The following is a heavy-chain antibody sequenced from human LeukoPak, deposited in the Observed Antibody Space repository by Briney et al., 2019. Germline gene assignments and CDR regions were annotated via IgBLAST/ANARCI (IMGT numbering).Heavy chain of an antibody. J-gene: IGHJ4*02. V-gene: IGHV3-30*02. CDR3: AKVYSSSWTGGY. CDR1: GFTFSSYG. D-gene: IGHD6-13*01. Sequence: AGESLKISCAASGFTFSSYGMHWVRQAPGKGLEWAAFIRYDGSNKYYADSVKGRFTISRDNSKNTLYLQMNSLRAEDTAVYYCAKVYSSSWTGGYWGQGTLVTVSS. CDR2: IRYDGSNK.